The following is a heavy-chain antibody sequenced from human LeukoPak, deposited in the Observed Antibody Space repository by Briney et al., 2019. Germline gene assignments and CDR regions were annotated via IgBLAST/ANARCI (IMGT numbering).Heavy chain of an antibody. CDR3: ARDQGLTAPPPYGLDV. CDR1: GYTFTSYA. J-gene: IGHJ6*02. CDR2: IIPIFGTA. Sequence: SVKVSCKASGYTFTSYAISWVRQAPGQGLEWMGGIIPIFGTANYAQKFQGRVTITSDESTSTAYMELSSLRSEETAVYYCARDQGLTAPPPYGLDVWGQGTTVIVSS. D-gene: IGHD5-18*01. V-gene: IGHV1-69*13.